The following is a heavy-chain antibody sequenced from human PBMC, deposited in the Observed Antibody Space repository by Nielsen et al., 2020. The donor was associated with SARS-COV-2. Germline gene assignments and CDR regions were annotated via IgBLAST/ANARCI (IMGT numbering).Heavy chain of an antibody. J-gene: IGHJ4*02. Sequence: ESLKISCAASGFTFSNAWMSWVRQAPGKGLEWIGEINHSGSTNYNPSLKSRVTISVDTSKNQFSLKLSSVTAADTAVYYCARGGYGYGDYFDGYWGQGTLVTVSS. V-gene: IGHV4-34*01. CDR1: GFTFSNAW. CDR2: INHSGST. D-gene: IGHD4-17*01. CDR3: ARGGYGYGDYFDGY.